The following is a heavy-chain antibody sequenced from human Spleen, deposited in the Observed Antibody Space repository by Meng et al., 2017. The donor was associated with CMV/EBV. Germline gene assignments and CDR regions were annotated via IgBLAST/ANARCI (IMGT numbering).Heavy chain of an antibody. CDR1: GVSLSAYY. J-gene: IGHJ4*02. D-gene: IGHD4-23*01. CDR3: VRGYGGNSGLAY. CDR2: IRSSGKTM. Sequence: YGVSLSAYYWTWIRQHPGKGLEWVSYIRSSGKTMHYADSVKGRFTISRDNAKNSLYLQMNSLRAEDTAVYYCVRGYGGNSGLAYWGQGTLVTVSS. V-gene: IGHV3-11*04.